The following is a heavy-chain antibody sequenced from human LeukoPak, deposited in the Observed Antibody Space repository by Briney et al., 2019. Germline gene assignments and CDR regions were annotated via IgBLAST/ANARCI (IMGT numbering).Heavy chain of an antibody. V-gene: IGHV3-21*01. Sequence: PGGSLRLSCAASGFTFSNAWMSWVRQAPGKGLEWVSSISSSSNYIYYADSVKGRFTISRDNARNTLYLQMNSLRAEDTAVYYCAKSDYFDSWGQGTLVTVSS. J-gene: IGHJ4*02. CDR2: ISSSSNYI. CDR3: AKSDYFDS. CDR1: GFTFSNAW.